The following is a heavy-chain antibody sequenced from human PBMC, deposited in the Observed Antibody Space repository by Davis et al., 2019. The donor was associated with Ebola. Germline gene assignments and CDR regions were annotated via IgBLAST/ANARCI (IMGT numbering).Heavy chain of an antibody. Sequence: GESLKISCAASGFTFSSYAMHWVRQAPGKGLEWVAVISYDGSNKYYADSVKGRFTISRDNSKNTLYLQMNSLRAEDTAVYYCARDQERWLQFWYGMDVWGQGTTVTVSS. D-gene: IGHD5-24*01. CDR3: ARDQERWLQFWYGMDV. V-gene: IGHV3-30-3*01. CDR2: ISYDGSNK. CDR1: GFTFSSYA. J-gene: IGHJ6*02.